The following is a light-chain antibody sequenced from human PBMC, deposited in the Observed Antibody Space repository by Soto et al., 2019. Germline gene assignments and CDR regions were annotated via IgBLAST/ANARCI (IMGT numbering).Light chain of an antibody. J-gene: IGKJ2*01. Sequence: DIVMTQSRLSLAVTPGEPASISCRSGQSLLHSNGYTYLDWYLQKPGQSPQLLIYLGSNRASGVPDRFSGSGSGTDFTLKISRVETEDVGVYYCMQTLQTPYTFGQGTKLEIK. CDR1: QSLLHSNGYTY. CDR2: LGS. V-gene: IGKV2-28*01. CDR3: MQTLQTPYT.